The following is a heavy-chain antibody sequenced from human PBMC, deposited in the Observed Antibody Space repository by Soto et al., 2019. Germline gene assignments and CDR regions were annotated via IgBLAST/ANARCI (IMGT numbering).Heavy chain of an antibody. CDR1: GYTFITYD. J-gene: IGHJ4*02. V-gene: IGHV1-8*01. Sequence: GAAVKVSCKASGYTFITYDINWVRQAPGQGLEWMGWMNPYNGNAGYAQKFQGRVTMTRNTSISTAYMELTSLKSNDPAVYFCARRKERSGPHYFDSWGQGTLVTVSS. D-gene: IGHD1-1*01. CDR2: MNPYNGNA. CDR3: ARRKERSGPHYFDS.